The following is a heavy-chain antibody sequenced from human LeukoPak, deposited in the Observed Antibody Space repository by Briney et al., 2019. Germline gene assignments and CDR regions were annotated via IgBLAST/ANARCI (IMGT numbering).Heavy chain of an antibody. V-gene: IGHV3-20*04. J-gene: IGHJ6*03. D-gene: IGHD6-13*01. CDR3: ARYVSSSWSYYYYYYYMDV. CDR2: INWKGDET. Sequence: GGSLRLSCTDSESTFADYGMSWVRQAPGKGLEWVSGINWKGDETAYADPVKGRFTISRDNAKNSLYLQMNSLRAEDTAVYYCARYVSSSWSYYYYYYYMDVWGKGTTVTASS. CDR1: ESTFADYG.